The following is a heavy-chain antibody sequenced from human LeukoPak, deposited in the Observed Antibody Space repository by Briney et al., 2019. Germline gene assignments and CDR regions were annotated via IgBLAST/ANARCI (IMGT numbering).Heavy chain of an antibody. J-gene: IGHJ5*02. V-gene: IGHV3-30*02. CDR3: ASLDIVVVPAASGTDWFDP. CDR1: GFTFSSYG. Sequence: GGSLRLSCAASGFTFSSYGMHWVRQAPGKGLEWVAFIRYDGSNKYYADSVKGRFTISRDNSKNTLCLQMNSLRAEDTAVYYCASLDIVVVPAASGTDWFDPWGQGTLVTVSS. CDR2: IRYDGSNK. D-gene: IGHD2-2*01.